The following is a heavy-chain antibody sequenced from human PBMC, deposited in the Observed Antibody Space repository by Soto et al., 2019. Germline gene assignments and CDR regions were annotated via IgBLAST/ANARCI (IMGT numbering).Heavy chain of an antibody. CDR1: GFTFSSYW. CDR2: INSDGSCT. CDR3: VRTSLVLAAATREAY. J-gene: IGHJ4*02. Sequence: EVQLVESGGGLVQPGASLRLASAASGFTFSSYWMRWVRQPPGTRLVWVSRINSDGSCTSYADSVNGLLTISRDNAKNTLYLQMNTLRAADTAVYSCVRTSLVLAAATREAYWGQGTLVTVSS. V-gene: IGHV3-74*01. D-gene: IGHD6-25*01.